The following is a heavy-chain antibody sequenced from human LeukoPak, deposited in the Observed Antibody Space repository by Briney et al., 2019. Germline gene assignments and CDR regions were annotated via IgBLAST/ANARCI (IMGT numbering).Heavy chain of an antibody. J-gene: IGHJ4*02. D-gene: IGHD6-13*01. CDR3: AKSWGISGFDY. CDR2: ISSESDTI. Sequence: GGSLRLSCAASGFTFSSYSINWVREAPGKGLEWVSYISSESDTIYYADAVKGRFTISRDNSKNTLYLQMNSLRAEDTAVYYCAKSWGISGFDYWGQGPLVTVSS. V-gene: IGHV3-48*01. CDR1: GFTFSSYS.